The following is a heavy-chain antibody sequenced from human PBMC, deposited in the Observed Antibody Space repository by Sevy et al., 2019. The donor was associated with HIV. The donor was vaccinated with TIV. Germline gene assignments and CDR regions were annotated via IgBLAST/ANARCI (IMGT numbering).Heavy chain of an antibody. Sequence: GGSLRLSCAAAGFSFSRHGMHWARQAPGKGLEWVAVISNDESDKEYAESVKGRFTVSRDNSKDTVYLQMNSLRLDDTAVYYCANSRGRYEGSSWLYYYYIMDVWGQGTTVTVSS. CDR1: GFSFSRHG. CDR3: ANSRGRYEGSSWLYYYYIMDV. CDR2: ISNDESDK. J-gene: IGHJ6*02. V-gene: IGHV3-30*18. D-gene: IGHD6-13*01.